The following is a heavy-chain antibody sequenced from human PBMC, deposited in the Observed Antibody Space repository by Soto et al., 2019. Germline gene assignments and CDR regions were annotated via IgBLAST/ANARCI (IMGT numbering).Heavy chain of an antibody. CDR1: GFTFSSYA. CDR3: AKGMLRGVISVYFDY. V-gene: IGHV3-23*01. CDR2: VSGSGGST. D-gene: IGHD3-10*01. Sequence: GGSLRLSCAASGFTFSSYAMSWVRQAPGKGLEWVSAVSGSGGSTYYADSVKGRFTIPRDNSKNTLYLEMNSLRAEDTAVYYCAKGMLRGVISVYFDYWGQGTLVTVSS. J-gene: IGHJ4*02.